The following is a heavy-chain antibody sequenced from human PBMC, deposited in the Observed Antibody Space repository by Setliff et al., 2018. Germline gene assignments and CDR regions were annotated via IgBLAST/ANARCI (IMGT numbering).Heavy chain of an antibody. Sequence: GGSLRLSCAASGFTVSSNYMSWVRQAPGKGLEWVSVIYSGGSTYYADSVKGRFTISRDNSKNTLYLQMNSLGAEDTAVYYCARGTRGYDSSGPLDYWGQGILVTVS. CDR3: ARGTRGYDSSGPLDY. CDR1: GFTVSSNY. D-gene: IGHD3-22*01. J-gene: IGHJ4*02. V-gene: IGHV3-53*01. CDR2: IYSGGST.